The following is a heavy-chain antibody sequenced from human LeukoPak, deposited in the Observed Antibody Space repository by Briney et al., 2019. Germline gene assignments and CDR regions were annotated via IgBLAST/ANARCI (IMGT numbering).Heavy chain of an antibody. Sequence: GASVKVSCKASGYTFTGYYMHWVRQAPGQGLEWMGWINPNSGGTNYAQKFQGRVTMTRDTSISTAYMELSSLRFEDTAVYYCARPMVVVNDAFDIWGQGTMVTVSS. CDR2: INPNSGGT. CDR1: GYTFTGYY. J-gene: IGHJ3*02. CDR3: ARPMVVVNDAFDI. D-gene: IGHD3-22*01. V-gene: IGHV1-2*02.